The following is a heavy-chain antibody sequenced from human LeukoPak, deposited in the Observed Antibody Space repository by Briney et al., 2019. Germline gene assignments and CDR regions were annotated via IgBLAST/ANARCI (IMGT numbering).Heavy chain of an antibody. J-gene: IGHJ3*02. CDR1: GGTFSSYA. V-gene: IGHV1-69*04. CDR3: ASWGTTDDAFDI. Sequence: ASVNVSCKASGGTFSSYAISWVRQAPGQGLEWMGRIIPIFGIANYAQKFQGRVTITADKSTSTAYMELSSLRSEDTAVYYCASWGTTDDAFDIWGQGTMVTVSS. CDR2: IIPIFGIA. D-gene: IGHD3-16*01.